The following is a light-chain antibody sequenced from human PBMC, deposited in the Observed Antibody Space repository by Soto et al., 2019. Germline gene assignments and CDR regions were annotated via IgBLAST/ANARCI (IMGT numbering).Light chain of an antibody. V-gene: IGKV1-9*01. CDR2: GAS. Sequence: IQLTQSPSSLSASVGDRVTITCRASQGITSSLAWYQQKPGKAPRLLIYGASTLQSVVRSRFSGSGSGTDFTLTISSLQPEDFATYYCQQLNGFGPGTKVDIK. CDR1: QGITSS. J-gene: IGKJ3*01. CDR3: QQLNG.